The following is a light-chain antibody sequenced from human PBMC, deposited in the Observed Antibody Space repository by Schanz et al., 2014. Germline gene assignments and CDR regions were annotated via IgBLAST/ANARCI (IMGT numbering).Light chain of an antibody. V-gene: IGKV3-20*01. J-gene: IGKJ1*01. Sequence: DIVLTQSPGTLSLSPGERATLSCRASQSVTGNYLAWYQQKPGQAPRLLIYGASSRATGIPDRFSGSGSGTEFTLTISSLQSEDFVVYYCQQYDNWWTFGPGTKVEIK. CDR2: GAS. CDR1: QSVTGNY. CDR3: QQYDNWWT.